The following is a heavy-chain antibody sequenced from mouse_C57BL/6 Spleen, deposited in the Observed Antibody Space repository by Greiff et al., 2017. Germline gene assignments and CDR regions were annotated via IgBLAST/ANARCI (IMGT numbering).Heavy chain of an antibody. CDR3: ARSDRGFAY. Sequence: QVQLQQPGAELVMPGASVKLSCKASGYTFTSYWMHWVKQRPGQGLEWIGEIDPSDSYTNYNQKFKGKSTLAVDKSSSTAYMQLSRLASEDSAVYYCARSDRGFAYWGQGTLVTVSA. CDR1: GYTFTSYW. CDR2: IDPSDSYT. J-gene: IGHJ3*01. V-gene: IGHV1-69*01.